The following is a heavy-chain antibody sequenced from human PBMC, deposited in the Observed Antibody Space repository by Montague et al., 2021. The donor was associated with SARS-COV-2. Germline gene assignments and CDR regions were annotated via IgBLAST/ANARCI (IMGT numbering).Heavy chain of an antibody. CDR1: GYSISSGYY. J-gene: IGHJ4*02. CDR3: VRVLDYRVRDY. CDR2: ISYIGKT. Sequence: SETLSLTCSVSGYSISSGYYWGWIRQPPGKGLEWVGCISYIGKTYYSPSLNSRLTISLDSSKNQFSLQARSVTAADTAVDYCVRVLDYRVRDYWGQGTLVTVSS. V-gene: IGHV4-38-2*02. D-gene: IGHD3/OR15-3a*01.